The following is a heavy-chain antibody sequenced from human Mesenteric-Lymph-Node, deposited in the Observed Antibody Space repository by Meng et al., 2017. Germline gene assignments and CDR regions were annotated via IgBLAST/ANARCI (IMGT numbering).Heavy chain of an antibody. CDR1: GGSISSSY. V-gene: IGHV4-59*01. CDR2: IYYSGST. CDR3: ARVAAGTLDP. J-gene: IGHJ5*02. Sequence: QVQLKESGPGRVEPPEPRSLTCTVSGGSISSSYWSWIRQPPGKGLEWIGYIYYSGSTNYNPSLKSRVTISVDTSKNQFSLKLSSVTAADTAVHYCARVAAGTLDPWGQGTLVTVSS. D-gene: IGHD6-13*01.